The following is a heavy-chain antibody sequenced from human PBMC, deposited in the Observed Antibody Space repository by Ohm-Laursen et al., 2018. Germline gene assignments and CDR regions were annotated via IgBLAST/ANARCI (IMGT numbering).Heavy chain of an antibody. CDR1: GGSISSGSYY. V-gene: IGHV4-61*01. CDR2: SYYSGST. Sequence: GTLSLTCTVSGGSISSGSYYWTWIRQPPGKGLEWIGYSYYSGSTDYNPSLKSRVTISVDTSKNQFSLNLRSVTAADTAVYYCAREGGWSALDVWGQGTTVIVSS. CDR3: AREGGWSALDV. J-gene: IGHJ6*02. D-gene: IGHD3-3*01.